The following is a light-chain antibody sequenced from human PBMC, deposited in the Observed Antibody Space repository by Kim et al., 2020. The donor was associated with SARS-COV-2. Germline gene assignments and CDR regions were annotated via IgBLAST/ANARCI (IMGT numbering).Light chain of an antibody. CDR3: QQDNSYPWT. Sequence: ASVGDRVTITCRASQGVGTYLAWYQQKPGKAPKLLISAASSMQSGVPSRFSGSGSGTDFTLTISSLQPDDFATYYCQQDNSYPWTFGQGTKVDIK. V-gene: IGKV1-12*01. CDR2: AAS. CDR1: QGVGTY. J-gene: IGKJ1*01.